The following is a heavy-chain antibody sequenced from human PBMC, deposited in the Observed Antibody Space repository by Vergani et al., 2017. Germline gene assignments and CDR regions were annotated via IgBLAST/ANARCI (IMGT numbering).Heavy chain of an antibody. CDR3: ARAMGGYCSSTSCPFDY. V-gene: IGHV4-34*01. J-gene: IGHJ4*02. Sequence: QVQLQESGPGLVKSSETLSLTCAVYGGSFSGYYWSWIRQPPGKGLEWIGEINHSGSTNYNPSLKSRVTISVDTSKNQFSLKLSSVTAADTAVYYCARAMGGYCSSTSCPFDYWGQGTLVIVSS. CDR1: GGSFSGYY. CDR2: INHSGST. D-gene: IGHD2-2*01.